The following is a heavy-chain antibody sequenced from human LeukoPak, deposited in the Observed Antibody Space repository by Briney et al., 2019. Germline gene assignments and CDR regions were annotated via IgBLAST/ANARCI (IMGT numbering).Heavy chain of an antibody. CDR2: IIPIFGTA. CDR3: GRFWSGYLPDY. D-gene: IGHD3-3*01. J-gene: IGHJ4*02. Sequence: PVKLSCKASGGTFCSSAISWVRQSPRHGLEWLGGIIPIFGTANYAQKFQGRVTITADESTSTAYMELSSLRSEGTAVYYCGRFWSGYLPDYWGQGTLVTVSS. CDR1: GGTFCSSA. V-gene: IGHV1-69*01.